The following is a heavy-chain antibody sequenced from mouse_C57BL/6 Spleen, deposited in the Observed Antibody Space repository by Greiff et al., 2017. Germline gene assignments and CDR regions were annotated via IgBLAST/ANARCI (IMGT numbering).Heavy chain of an antibody. D-gene: IGHD1-1*01. CDR3: ARHPTGNHFDY. CDR2: ISGGGGNT. Sequence: EVKVVESGGGLVKPGGSLKLSCAASGFTFSSYTMSWVRQTPEKRLEWVATISGGGGNTYYPDSVKGRFTISRDNAKNTLYLQMSSLRHEDTALYYCARHPTGNHFDYWGQGTTLTVSS. CDR1: GFTFSSYT. J-gene: IGHJ2*01. V-gene: IGHV5-9*01.